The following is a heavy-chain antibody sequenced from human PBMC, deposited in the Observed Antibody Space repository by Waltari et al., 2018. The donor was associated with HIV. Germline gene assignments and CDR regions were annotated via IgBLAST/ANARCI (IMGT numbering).Heavy chain of an antibody. CDR3: AHSSYYDSSLPNWYFDL. J-gene: IGHJ2*01. Sequence: QITLKESGPTLVKPTQTLTLTCTFSGFSLSTSGVGVGWFRQPPGKALEWLALIYLDDDKRYSPSLKSRLTITKDTSKNQVVLTMTNMDPVDTATYYCAHSSYYDSSLPNWYFDLWGRGTLVTVSS. V-gene: IGHV2-5*02. CDR2: IYLDDDK. D-gene: IGHD3-22*01. CDR1: GFSLSTSGVG.